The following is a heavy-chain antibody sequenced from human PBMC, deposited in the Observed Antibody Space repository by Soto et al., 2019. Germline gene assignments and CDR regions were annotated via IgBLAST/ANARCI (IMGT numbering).Heavy chain of an antibody. D-gene: IGHD6-19*01. CDR2: IWNDGGNK. Sequence: QVQLVESGGGVVQPGRSLRLSCAASGFNFSSYAIHWVRQPPGKGRERVEVIWNDGGNKYYADSVKGRFTISRDNSKNTLYMQMNSLRAEDTAVYYCARDGQWLPRDGRRSSYYFDYWGQGTLVTVSS. V-gene: IGHV3-33*01. CDR3: ARDGQWLPRDGRRSSYYFDY. J-gene: IGHJ4*02. CDR1: GFNFSSYA.